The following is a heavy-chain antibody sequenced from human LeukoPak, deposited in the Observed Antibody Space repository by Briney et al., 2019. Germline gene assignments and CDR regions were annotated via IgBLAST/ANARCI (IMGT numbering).Heavy chain of an antibody. CDR2: INPNSGGT. J-gene: IGHJ4*02. CDR1: GYTFTGYY. Sequence: ASVKVSCKASGYTFTGYYMHWVRQAPGQGLEWMGWINPNSGGTNYAQKFQDRVTMTRDTSISTAYMELSRLRSDDTAVYYCARSPYSSGWYDYWGQGTLVTVSS. D-gene: IGHD6-19*01. V-gene: IGHV1-2*02. CDR3: ARSPYSSGWYDY.